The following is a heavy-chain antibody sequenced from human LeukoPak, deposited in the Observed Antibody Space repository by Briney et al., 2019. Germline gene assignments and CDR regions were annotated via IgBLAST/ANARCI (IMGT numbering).Heavy chain of an antibody. CDR2: IIPIFGTA. V-gene: IGHV1-69*01. CDR3: ARGPYHYGAGSYYRIDY. D-gene: IGHD3-10*01. CDR1: GGTFSSYA. J-gene: IGHJ4*02. Sequence: GSSVKVSCKASGGTFSSYAISWVRQAPGHGLEWKGGIIPIFGTANYAQKFQGRVTITADESTSTAYMELRSLRSEDTAVSYCARGPYHYGAGSYYRIDYWGQGTLVTVSS.